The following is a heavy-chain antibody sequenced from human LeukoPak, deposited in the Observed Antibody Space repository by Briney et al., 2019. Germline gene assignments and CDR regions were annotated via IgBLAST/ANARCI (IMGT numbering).Heavy chain of an antibody. CDR3: ARGNGIAAADPYYYYYGMDV. V-gene: IGHV4-34*01. Sequence: SETLSLTCAVYGGSFSGYYWSWIRQPPGKGLEWIGEINHSGSTNYNPSLKSRVTISVDTSKNQFSLKLSSVTAADTAAYYCARGNGIAAADPYYYYYGMDVWGQGTTVTVSS. CDR2: INHSGST. J-gene: IGHJ6*02. CDR1: GGSFSGYY. D-gene: IGHD6-13*01.